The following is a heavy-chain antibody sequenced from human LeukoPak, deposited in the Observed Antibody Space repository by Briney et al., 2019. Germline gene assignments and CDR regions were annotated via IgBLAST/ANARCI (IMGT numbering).Heavy chain of an antibody. CDR3: AKVGCSSTSCYFNYYYGMDV. D-gene: IGHD2-2*01. CDR2: ISYDGSNN. V-gene: IGHV3-30-3*01. Sequence: PGGSLRLSCAASGFTFNSYAMHWVRQAPGKGLEWVAVISYDGSNNYYSDSVKGRFTISRDNSKNTLYLQVNSLRAEDTAVYYCAKVGCSSTSCYFNYYYGMDVWGQGTTVTVSS. CDR1: GFTFNSYA. J-gene: IGHJ6*02.